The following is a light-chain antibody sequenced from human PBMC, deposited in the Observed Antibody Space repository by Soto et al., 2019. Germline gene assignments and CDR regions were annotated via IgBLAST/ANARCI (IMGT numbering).Light chain of an antibody. CDR1: QSISKW. CDR3: QQYNNYLTWT. CDR2: DAS. V-gene: IGKV1-5*01. Sequence: DIQMTQSPSTLSASVGNRLTITCRARQSISKWLAWYQQKPGKAPKVLIFDASILKSGVPSRFSGTGSGTEFTLTINSLQPDDFATYYCQQYNNYLTWTFGQGTKVEIK. J-gene: IGKJ1*01.